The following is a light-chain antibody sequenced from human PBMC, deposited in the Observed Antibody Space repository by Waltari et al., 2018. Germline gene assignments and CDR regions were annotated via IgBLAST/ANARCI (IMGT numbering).Light chain of an antibody. Sequence: ETVMTQSPATLSVSPGESVTLPCGASHAVSPNVAWYQHRPGQAPRLLIYDRSTRATDIPARFSGGGSGSDFTLTISNLQSEDFAEYYCQQYNQWPLTFGGGTKVEIK. J-gene: IGKJ4*01. CDR1: HAVSPN. CDR2: DRS. V-gene: IGKV3-15*01. CDR3: QQYNQWPLT.